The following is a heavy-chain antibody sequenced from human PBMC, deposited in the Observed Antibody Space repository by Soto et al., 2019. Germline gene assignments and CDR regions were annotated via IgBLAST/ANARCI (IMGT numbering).Heavy chain of an antibody. CDR1: GFAFSSHG. CDR3: AKTRVGYDSSGYWIYDF. V-gene: IGHV3-30*18. CDR2: ISYDGSNK. Sequence: ESGGGVVQPGRSLRLSCAASGFAFSSHGMHWVRQAPGKGLEWMTVISYDGSNKYYADSVKGRFTISRDNSKNTLYLQMNSLRAEDTAVYYCAKTRVGYDSSGYWIYDFWGQGTLVTVSS. D-gene: IGHD3-22*01. J-gene: IGHJ4*02.